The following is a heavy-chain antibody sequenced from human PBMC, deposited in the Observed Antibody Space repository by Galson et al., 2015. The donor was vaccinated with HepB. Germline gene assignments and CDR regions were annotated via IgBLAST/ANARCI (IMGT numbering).Heavy chain of an antibody. J-gene: IGHJ5*02. D-gene: IGHD3-22*01. V-gene: IGHV4-39*01. CDR3: ARRRSSGYVWFDP. CDR1: GGSISSSSYY. Sequence: ETLSLTCTVSGGSISSSSYYWGWIRQPPGKGLEWIGSIYYSGSTYYNPSLKSRVTISVDTSKNQFSLKLSSVTAADTAVYYCARRRSSGYVWFDPWGQGTLVTVSS. CDR2: IYYSGST.